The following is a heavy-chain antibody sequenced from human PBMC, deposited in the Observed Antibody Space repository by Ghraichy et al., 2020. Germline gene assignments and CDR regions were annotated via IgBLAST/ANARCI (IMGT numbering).Heavy chain of an antibody. Sequence: GGSLRLSCAASGFTFSSYAMSWVRQAPGKGLEWVSAISGSGGSTYYADSVKGRFTISRDNSKNTLYLQMNSLRAEDTAVYYCAKLTDYDFWSGYIDYWGQGTLVTVSS. D-gene: IGHD3-3*01. V-gene: IGHV3-23*01. CDR3: AKLTDYDFWSGYIDY. CDR2: ISGSGGST. CDR1: GFTFSSYA. J-gene: IGHJ4*02.